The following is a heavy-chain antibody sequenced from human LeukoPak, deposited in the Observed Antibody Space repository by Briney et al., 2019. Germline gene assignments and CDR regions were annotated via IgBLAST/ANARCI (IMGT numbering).Heavy chain of an antibody. Sequence: PGRSLRLSCAASGFTFSSYGMHWVRQAPGKGLEWVAVIWYDGSNKYYADSVKGRFTISRDNSKNTLYLQMNSLRAEDTAVCYCARDGDRETPYYFDYWGQGTLVAVSS. CDR1: GFTFSSYG. CDR3: ARDGDRETPYYFDY. D-gene: IGHD7-27*01. V-gene: IGHV3-33*01. J-gene: IGHJ4*02. CDR2: IWYDGSNK.